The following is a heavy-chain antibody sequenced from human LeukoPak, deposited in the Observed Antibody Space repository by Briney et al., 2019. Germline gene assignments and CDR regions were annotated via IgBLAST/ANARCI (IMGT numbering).Heavy chain of an antibody. V-gene: IGHV3-21*01. D-gene: IGHD4-17*01. J-gene: IGHJ6*02. CDR1: GFTFSSYS. CDR3: ARLTVTTKGYYGMDV. Sequence: GGSLRLSCAASGFTFSSYSMNWVRQAPGKGLEWVSSISSSGSYTYYADSVKGRFTISRDNAKNSLYLQMNSLRAEDTAVYYCARLTVTTKGYYGMDVWGQGTTVTVSS. CDR2: ISSSGSYT.